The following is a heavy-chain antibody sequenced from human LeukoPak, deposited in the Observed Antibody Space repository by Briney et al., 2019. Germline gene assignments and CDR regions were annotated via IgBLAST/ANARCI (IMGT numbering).Heavy chain of an antibody. V-gene: IGHV4-39*07. CDR2: FYHSGST. D-gene: IGHD3-22*01. Sequence: SETLSLTCTVSGGSISSSDYYWGWVRQPPGKGLEWIGSFYHSGSTYYNSSLKSRVTMSVDTSKNQFSLKLSSVTAADTAVYYCARETTYYYDSSGYLGNWFDPWGQGTLVTVSS. CDR1: GGSISSSDYY. J-gene: IGHJ5*02. CDR3: ARETTYYYDSSGYLGNWFDP.